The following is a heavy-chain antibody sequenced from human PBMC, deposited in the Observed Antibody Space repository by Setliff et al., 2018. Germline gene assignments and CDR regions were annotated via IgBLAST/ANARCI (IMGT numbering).Heavy chain of an antibody. D-gene: IGHD6-19*01. CDR1: GYTFSDHY. CDR2: INPKSGGT. V-gene: IGHV1-2*02. Sequence: ASVKVSCKASGYTFSDHYMHWVRQVPGQGLVWMGWINPKSGGTKYAEKFQGRVTMTRDTSTNTAYMELSGLRSDDTAVYYCARDGLGWLKWFDPWGQGTLVTVSS. J-gene: IGHJ5*02. CDR3: ARDGLGWLKWFDP.